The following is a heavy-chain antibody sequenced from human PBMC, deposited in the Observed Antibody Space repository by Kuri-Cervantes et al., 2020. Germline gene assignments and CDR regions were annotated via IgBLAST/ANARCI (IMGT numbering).Heavy chain of an antibody. CDR2: IYYSGST. Sequence: GSLRLSCTVSGGSISSSSYYWGWIRQPPGKGLEWIGSIYYSGSTYYNPSLKSRVTISVDTSKNQFSLKLSSVTAADTAVYYCARDLGSGNYPSWFDPWGQGTLVTVSS. J-gene: IGHJ5*02. CDR1: GGSISSSSYY. D-gene: IGHD3-10*01. CDR3: ARDLGSGNYPSWFDP. V-gene: IGHV4-39*07.